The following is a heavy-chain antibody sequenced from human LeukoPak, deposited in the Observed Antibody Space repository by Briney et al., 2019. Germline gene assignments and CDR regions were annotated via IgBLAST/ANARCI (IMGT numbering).Heavy chain of an antibody. CDR3: ARVYYDSSGND. CDR1: GFTFDDYA. V-gene: IGHV3-9*01. J-gene: IGHJ4*02. CDR2: ISWNSGSI. Sequence: PGRSLRLSCAASGFTFDDYAMHWVRQAPGKGLEWVSGISWNSGSIGYADSVKGRFTISRDNAKNSLYLQMNSLRAEDTAVYHCARVYYDSSGNDWGQGTLVTVSS. D-gene: IGHD3-22*01.